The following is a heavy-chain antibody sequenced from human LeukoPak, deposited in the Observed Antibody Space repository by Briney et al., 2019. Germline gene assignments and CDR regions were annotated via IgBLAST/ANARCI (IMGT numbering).Heavy chain of an antibody. CDR1: GGTFSSYA. J-gene: IGHJ4*02. Sequence: SVKVSCKASGGTFSSYAISWVRQAPGQGLEWMGGIIPIFGTANYAQKFQGRVTITADESTSTAYMELSSLRSEDTAVYYCAKALPAYCGGDCYLDNWGQGTLVTVSS. CDR2: IIPIFGTA. V-gene: IGHV1-69*13. D-gene: IGHD2-21*02. CDR3: AKALPAYCGGDCYLDN.